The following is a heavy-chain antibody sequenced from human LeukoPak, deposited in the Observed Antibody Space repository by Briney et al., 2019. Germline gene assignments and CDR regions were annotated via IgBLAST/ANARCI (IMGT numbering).Heavy chain of an antibody. CDR1: GSTFSSYS. D-gene: IGHD4-17*01. J-gene: IGHJ4*02. CDR3: ARGTVSGYGDYSVFDY. Sequence: GGSLRLSCAASGSTFSSYSMNWVRQAPGKGLEWGSSISSSSSYIYYADSVKGRFTISRDNAKNSLYLQMNSLRAEDTAVYYCARGTVSGYGDYSVFDYWGQGTLVTVSS. V-gene: IGHV3-21*01. CDR2: ISSSSSYI.